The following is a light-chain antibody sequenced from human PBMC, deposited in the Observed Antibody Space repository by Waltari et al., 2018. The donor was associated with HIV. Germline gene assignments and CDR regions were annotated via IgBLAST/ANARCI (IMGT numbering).Light chain of an antibody. J-gene: IGLJ2*01. CDR2: SNN. V-gene: IGLV1-44*01. CDR3: AAWDDSLNGPV. Sequence: QSVLTQPPSASGTPGQRVTISCSGSSHNIARNTVNWYQQLPGTAPKLLIYSNNQRPSGVPDRFSGSKSGTSASLAISGLQSEDEADYYCAAWDDSLNGPVFGGGTKLTVL. CDR1: SHNIARNT.